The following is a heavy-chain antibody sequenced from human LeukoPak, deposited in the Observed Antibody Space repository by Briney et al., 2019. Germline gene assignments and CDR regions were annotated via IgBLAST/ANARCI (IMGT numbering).Heavy chain of an antibody. CDR2: ISRSSSTI. J-gene: IGHJ4*02. Sequence: GGSLRLSCAAPGFTFSSYSMNWVRQAPGKGLEWVSYISRSSSTIYYADSVKGRFTISRGNAKNSLYLQMNSLRAEDTAVYYCASDSWGSYRYYWGQGTLVTVSS. D-gene: IGHD3-16*02. CDR1: GFTFSSYS. V-gene: IGHV3-48*01. CDR3: ASDSWGSYRYY.